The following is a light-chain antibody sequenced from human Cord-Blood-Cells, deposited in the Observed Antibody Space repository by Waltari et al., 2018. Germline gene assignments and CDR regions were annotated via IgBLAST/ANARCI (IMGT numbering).Light chain of an antibody. CDR1: QSVSSY. Sequence: VLTPSPATLSLSPGERATLPCRARQSVSSYLAWYQQKQGQAPRLLIYDASNRATGIPARFSGSGSGTDFTLTISSLEPEDFAVYYCQQRSNWPPLTFGGGTKVEIK. CDR3: QQRSNWPPLT. J-gene: IGKJ4*01. CDR2: DAS. V-gene: IGKV3-11*01.